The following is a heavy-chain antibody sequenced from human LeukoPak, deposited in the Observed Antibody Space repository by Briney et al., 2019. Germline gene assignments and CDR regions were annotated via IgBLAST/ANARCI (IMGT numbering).Heavy chain of an antibody. CDR1: GGTFSSYA. D-gene: IGHD5-18*01. Sequence: RASVTVSCKASGGTFSSYAISWVRQAPGQGLEWMGGIIPIFGTANYAQKFQGRVTITADESTSTAYMELSSLRSEDTAVYYCARDVDTAIYYWGQGTLVTVSS. J-gene: IGHJ4*02. CDR2: IIPIFGTA. V-gene: IGHV1-69*13. CDR3: ARDVDTAIYY.